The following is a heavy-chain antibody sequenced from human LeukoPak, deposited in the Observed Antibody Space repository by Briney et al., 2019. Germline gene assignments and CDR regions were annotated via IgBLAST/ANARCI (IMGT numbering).Heavy chain of an antibody. Sequence: GGSLRLSCAASGFVFSDYGMHWVRQAPGKGLEWVAFVRYDGSNKYYADSMKGRFTISRDNSKNTLYLQMNSLRAEDTAVYYCARGVEPLAANTLAYWGQGTLVTVSS. V-gene: IGHV3-30*02. D-gene: IGHD1-14*01. CDR1: GFVFSDYG. CDR2: VRYDGSNK. J-gene: IGHJ4*02. CDR3: ARGVEPLAANTLAY.